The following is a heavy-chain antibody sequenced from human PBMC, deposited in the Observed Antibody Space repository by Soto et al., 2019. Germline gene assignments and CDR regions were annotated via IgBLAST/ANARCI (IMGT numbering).Heavy chain of an antibody. CDR3: ANSSGEVCGIIIAGSSWLAP. CDR1: ADTFTSYY. D-gene: IGHD3-10*01. J-gene: IGHJ5*02. CDR2: INPNECST. V-gene: IGHV1-46*01. Sequence: ASLKVSCKAPADTFTSYYIHCVRQAPGHGLEWMGIINPNECSTMFAQTFQDRISMTMDTSTSTVYMELRSLRSEDTAVYYCANSSGEVCGIIIAGSSWLAPWGQGSLVTVSS.